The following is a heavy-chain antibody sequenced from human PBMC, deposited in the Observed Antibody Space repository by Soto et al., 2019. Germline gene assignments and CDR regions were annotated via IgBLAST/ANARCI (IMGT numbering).Heavy chain of an antibody. Sequence: PGGSLRLSCAASGFTFSSYWMHWVRQAPGKGLVWVSRINSDGSSTSYADSVKGRFTISRDNAKNTLYLQMNSLRAEDTAVYYCARAGDRYCSSTSCMVNWFDPWGQGTLVTVSS. J-gene: IGHJ5*02. CDR3: ARAGDRYCSSTSCMVNWFDP. V-gene: IGHV3-74*01. D-gene: IGHD2-2*01. CDR1: GFTFSSYW. CDR2: INSDGSST.